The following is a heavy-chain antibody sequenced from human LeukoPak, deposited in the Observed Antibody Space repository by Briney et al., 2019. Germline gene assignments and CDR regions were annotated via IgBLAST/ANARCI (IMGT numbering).Heavy chain of an antibody. CDR2: INHSGTT. D-gene: IGHD1-1*01. Sequence: PSETLSLTCAVYGGSLSGFYWSWVRQPPGKGLEWVGEINHSGTTNYNPSLKSRVIISVDTSKNQVSLDLASVTAADTAEYYCARASSFDKTTRWNPAYFGPWGPGSLVTVAS. J-gene: IGHJ5*02. CDR3: ARASSFDKTTRWNPAYFGP. V-gene: IGHV4-34*01. CDR1: GGSLSGFY.